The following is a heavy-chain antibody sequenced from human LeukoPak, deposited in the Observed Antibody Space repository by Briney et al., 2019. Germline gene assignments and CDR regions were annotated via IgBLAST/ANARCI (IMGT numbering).Heavy chain of an antibody. J-gene: IGHJ3*02. CDR2: IYGIDSTI. D-gene: IGHD3-22*01. CDR3: ARDAYYYDSSSYYRNGFDI. V-gene: IGHV3-11*01. Sequence: GGSLRLSCAASGFTFSDYYMSWIRQAPGKGLEWLSYIYGIDSTISYAASVKGRFTISRDNAKNSLYLQMNSLRAEDTAVYYCARDAYYYDSSSYYRNGFDIWGQGTVVTVSS. CDR1: GFTFSDYY.